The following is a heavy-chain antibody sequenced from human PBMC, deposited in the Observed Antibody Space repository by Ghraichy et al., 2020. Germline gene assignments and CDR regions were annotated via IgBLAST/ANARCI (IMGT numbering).Heavy chain of an antibody. CDR1: GFTFSQYW. Sequence: GESLIISCAASGFTFSQYWMNWVRQALGKGLEWEANIKQDGSQKYSVDSVKGRFTISRDNAQNSLYLQMNSLRAEDTAIYFCARGAAEIWGLQAGYYFDSWGLGTLVTVSS. J-gene: IGHJ4*02. D-gene: IGHD5-12*01. CDR2: IKQDGSQK. V-gene: IGHV3-7*03. CDR3: ARGAAEIWGLQAGYYFDS.